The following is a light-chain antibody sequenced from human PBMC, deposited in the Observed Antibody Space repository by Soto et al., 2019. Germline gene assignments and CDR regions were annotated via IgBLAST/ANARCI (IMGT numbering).Light chain of an antibody. Sequence: QSVLTLSSSASASLGSSVKLTCTLSSGHSGYIIAWHQQQPGKAPRYLMKLEYTGSYNKGSGVPDRFSGSSSGADRYLTISNLQSEDEADYYCETWDSNTRVFGGGTQLTVL. CDR3: ETWDSNTRV. CDR2: LEYTGSY. V-gene: IGLV4-60*03. J-gene: IGLJ3*02. CDR1: SGHSGYI.